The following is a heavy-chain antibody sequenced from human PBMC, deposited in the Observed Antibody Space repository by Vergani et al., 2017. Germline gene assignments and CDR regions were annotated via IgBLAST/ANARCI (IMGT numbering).Heavy chain of an antibody. CDR2: IDPSDSYT. D-gene: IGHD3-9*01. J-gene: IGHJ4*02. V-gene: IGHV5-10-1*01. Sequence: EVQLVPSGAEVKKPGESLRISCKGSGYSFTSYWISWVRQMPGEGLEWMGRIDPSDSYTNYSPSFQGHVTISADKSISTAYLQWSSLKASDTAMYYCARHPYYDDILTGYQDYWGQGTLVTVSS. CDR3: ARHPYYDDILTGYQDY. CDR1: GYSFTSYW.